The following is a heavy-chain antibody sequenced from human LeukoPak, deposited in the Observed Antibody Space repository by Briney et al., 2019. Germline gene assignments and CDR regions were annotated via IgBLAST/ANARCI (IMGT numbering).Heavy chain of an antibody. CDR1: GFTFSSAW. Sequence: GGSLRLSCAASGFTFSSAWMSWVRQAPGKGLEWVANVNQDGSGKYYVDSVKGRFTISKDNAKNSLYLQMNSLKTEDTAVYYCTTYLGVTDLSYFEYWGQGTLVTVPS. J-gene: IGHJ4*02. D-gene: IGHD3-10*01. CDR2: VNQDGSGK. V-gene: IGHV3-7*03. CDR3: TTYLGVTDLSYFEY.